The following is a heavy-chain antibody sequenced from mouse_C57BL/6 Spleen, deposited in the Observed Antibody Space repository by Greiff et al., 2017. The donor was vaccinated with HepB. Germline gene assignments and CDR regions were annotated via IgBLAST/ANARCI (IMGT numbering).Heavy chain of an antibody. V-gene: IGHV1-76*01. D-gene: IGHD1-1*01. J-gene: IGHJ4*01. CDR3: ARRGYGSFPYYAMDY. CDR2: IYPGSGNT. CDR1: GYTFTDYY. Sequence: QVQLQQSGAELVRPGASVKLSCKASGYTFTDYYINWVKQRPGQGLEWIARIYPGSGNTYYNEKFKGKATLTAEKSSSTAYMQLSSLTSEDSAVYFCARRGYGSFPYYAMDYWGQGTSVTVSS.